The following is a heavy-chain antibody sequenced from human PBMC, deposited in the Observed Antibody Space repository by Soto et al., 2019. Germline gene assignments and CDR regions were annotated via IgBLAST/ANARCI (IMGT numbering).Heavy chain of an antibody. D-gene: IGHD3-22*01. CDR1: GFTFSSYG. Sequence: QVQLVESGGGVVQPGRSQRLSCAASGFTFSSYGMHWVRQAPGKGLEWVAGIWYDGSIKYYADSVKGRFTISRDNSKNTLNLQMNSLRAEDTAIYYCASAPQIVVAPATPYAFDIWGQGTMVTVPS. CDR3: ASAPQIVVAPATPYAFDI. V-gene: IGHV3-33*01. CDR2: IWYDGSIK. J-gene: IGHJ3*02.